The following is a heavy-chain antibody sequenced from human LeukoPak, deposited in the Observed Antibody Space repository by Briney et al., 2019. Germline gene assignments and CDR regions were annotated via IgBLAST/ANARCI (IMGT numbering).Heavy chain of an antibody. Sequence: SQTLSLTCTVSGGSISSGDYYWSWIRQPPGKGLEWIGYIYYSGSTYYNPSLKSRVTISVDTPKNQFSLKLSSVTAADTAVYYCARRWGRGSSGYYPFDYWGQGTLVTVSS. V-gene: IGHV4-30-4*01. D-gene: IGHD3-22*01. J-gene: IGHJ4*02. CDR2: IYYSGST. CDR1: GGSISSGDYY. CDR3: ARRWGRGSSGYYPFDY.